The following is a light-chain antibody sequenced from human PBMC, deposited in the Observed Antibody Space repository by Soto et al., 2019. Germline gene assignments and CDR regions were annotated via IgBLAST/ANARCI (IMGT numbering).Light chain of an antibody. Sequence: QSALTQPASVSGSPGQSITISCTGTSSDVGGYNYVSWYQQHPGKAPKLMIYEVSNRPSGVSNRFSGSKSGNTASLTISGLQAEDEADDYCSSYTSSSTLVRFGGGTKLTVL. CDR1: SSDVGGYNY. J-gene: IGLJ2*01. CDR3: SSYTSSSTLVR. V-gene: IGLV2-14*01. CDR2: EVS.